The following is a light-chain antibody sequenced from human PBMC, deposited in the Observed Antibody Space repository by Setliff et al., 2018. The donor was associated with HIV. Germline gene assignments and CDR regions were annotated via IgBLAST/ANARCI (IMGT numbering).Light chain of an antibody. Sequence: LTQPASVSGSLGQSITVSCTGTSSNVGGYDYVSWYQQHPGKAPKLMIYDVSYRPSGVSNRFSGPKSGKTASLTISGLQAEDEADYYCSSYTSSGTLDVFGTGTKVTVL. CDR3: SSYTSSGTLDV. CDR2: DVS. J-gene: IGLJ1*01. V-gene: IGLV2-14*03. CDR1: SSNVGGYDY.